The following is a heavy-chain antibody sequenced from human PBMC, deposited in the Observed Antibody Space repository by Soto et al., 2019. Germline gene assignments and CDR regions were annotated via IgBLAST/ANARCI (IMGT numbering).Heavy chain of an antibody. CDR3: ARDAGGRYQLLSPWFDP. J-gene: IGHJ5*02. CDR1: GGSISSGVYY. V-gene: IGHV4-31*03. CDR2: IYYSGSA. D-gene: IGHD2-2*01. Sequence: SETLSLTCTVSGGSISSGVYYWSWIRQHPGKGLEWIGYIYYSGSAYYNPSLKSRVTISVDTSKNQFSLRLSSVTAADTAVYYCARDAGGRYQLLSPWFDPWGQGTLVTVSS.